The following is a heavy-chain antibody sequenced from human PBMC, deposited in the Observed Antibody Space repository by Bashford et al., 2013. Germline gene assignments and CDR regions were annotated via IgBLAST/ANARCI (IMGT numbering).Heavy chain of an antibody. V-gene: IGHV1-69*05. J-gene: IGHJ6*01. CDR3: ARLRARGYYYGMDV. Sequence: SVKVSCKASGGTFSSYAISWVRQAPGQGLEWMGGIIPIFGTAHYAQKFQGRVTMTTDTSTSTAYMELRSLRSDDTAVYYCARLRARGYYYGMDVWGPRDHGHRLL. CDR2: IIPIFGTA. CDR1: GGTFSSYA.